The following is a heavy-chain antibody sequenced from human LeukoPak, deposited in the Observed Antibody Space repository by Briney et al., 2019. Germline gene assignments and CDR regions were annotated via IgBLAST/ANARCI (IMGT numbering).Heavy chain of an antibody. CDR2: INPNSGYT. V-gene: IGHV1-2*02. Sequence: ASVEVSCKASGYTFTGYYMHWVRQAPGQGLEWMGWINPNSGYTNYAQKFQGRVTMTRDTSINTAYMELSRLRSDDTAVYYCARAYCSGGSCPSFDYWGQETLVTVSS. CDR3: ARAYCSGGSCPSFDY. J-gene: IGHJ4*02. D-gene: IGHD2-15*01. CDR1: GYTFTGYY.